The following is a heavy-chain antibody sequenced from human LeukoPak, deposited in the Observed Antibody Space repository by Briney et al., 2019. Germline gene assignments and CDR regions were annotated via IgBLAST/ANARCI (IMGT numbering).Heavy chain of an antibody. V-gene: IGHV1-2*02. CDR3: ARVRSSSVDNWFDP. D-gene: IGHD6-13*01. Sequence: GASVKVSCKASGFSLTGYYMHWVRQAPGQGLEWMGWINPNSGGTNYAQKFQGRVTMTRDTSISTAYMELSRLRSDDTAVYYCARVRSSSVDNWFDPWGQGTLVTVSS. CDR1: GFSLTGYY. CDR2: INPNSGGT. J-gene: IGHJ5*02.